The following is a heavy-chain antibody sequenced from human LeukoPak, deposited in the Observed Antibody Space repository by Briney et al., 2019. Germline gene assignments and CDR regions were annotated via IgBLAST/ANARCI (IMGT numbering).Heavy chain of an antibody. D-gene: IGHD2-15*01. CDR1: GFTFSSYG. CDR3: AKDGWRYCSGGSCYSYFDY. Sequence: GGSLRLSCAASGFTFSSYGVHWVRQAPGKGLEWVAFIRYDGTNKYYADSVKGRFTISRDNSKNTLYLQMNSLRAEDTAVYYCAKDGWRYCSGGSCYSYFDYWGQGTLVTVSS. CDR2: IRYDGTNK. J-gene: IGHJ4*02. V-gene: IGHV3-30*02.